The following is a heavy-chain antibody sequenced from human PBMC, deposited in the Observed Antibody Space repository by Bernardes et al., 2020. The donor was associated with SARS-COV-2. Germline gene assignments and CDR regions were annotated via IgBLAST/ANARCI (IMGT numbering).Heavy chain of an antibody. D-gene: IGHD3-3*01. CDR1: VGSITSSDYY. CDR2: FYYGEKT. CDR3: AAKTPTLTTVLH. V-gene: IGHV4-39*01. Sequence: SETLSLTCTVSVGSITSSDYYWGWIRQPPGKGLEWIASFYYGEKTYYNPSLRSRVTMSVDTSKNQFSLRLSSVTAADTAIYYCAAKTPTLTTVLHWGQGTLVTVSS. J-gene: IGHJ4*02.